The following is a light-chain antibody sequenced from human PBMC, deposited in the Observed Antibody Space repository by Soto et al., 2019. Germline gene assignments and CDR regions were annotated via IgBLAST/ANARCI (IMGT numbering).Light chain of an antibody. CDR1: SSDVAGYNH. Sequence: QSVLSHPASVSGSPGHSITISCTGTSSDVAGYNHVSWYQHHPGKAPKLMIYEVTKRPSGVSNRFSGSKSGDTASLTISGLQAEEEADHYCNSHTASTNRIFGTGTKVTVL. CDR3: NSHTASTNRI. CDR2: EVT. J-gene: IGLJ1*01. V-gene: IGLV2-14*01.